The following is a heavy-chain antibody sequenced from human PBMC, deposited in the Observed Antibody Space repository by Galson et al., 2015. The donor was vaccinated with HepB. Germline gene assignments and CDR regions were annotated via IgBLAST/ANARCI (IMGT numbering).Heavy chain of an antibody. J-gene: IGHJ3*02. V-gene: IGHV3-15*01. CDR3: TAPMARRPGAFDI. CDR2: MKSKTDGGTT. D-gene: IGHD3-10*01. Sequence: VRQAPGKGLEWVGRMKSKTDGGTTDYAAPVKGRFTISRDDSRNTLYLQMNSLEIEDTAVYYCTAPMARRPGAFDIWGQGTMVTVSS.